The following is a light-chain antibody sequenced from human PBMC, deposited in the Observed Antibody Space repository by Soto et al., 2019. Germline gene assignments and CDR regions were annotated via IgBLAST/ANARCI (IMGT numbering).Light chain of an antibody. CDR2: DSN. CDR3: GTWDSSLSAYV. J-gene: IGLJ1*01. CDR1: SSNIGNNY. V-gene: IGLV1-51*01. Sequence: QSVLTQPPSVSAAPGQKVTISCSGSSSNIGNNYVSWYQQLPGTAPKLLIYDSNKRPSGIPDRFSGSKSGTSATLGITGLQTGDEADYDCGTWDSSLSAYVFGTGTKVTVL.